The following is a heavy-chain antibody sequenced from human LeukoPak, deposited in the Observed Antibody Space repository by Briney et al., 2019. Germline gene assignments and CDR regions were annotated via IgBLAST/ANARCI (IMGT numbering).Heavy chain of an antibody. CDR3: ARVGSGWPYNWFDP. CDR2: IYYSGST. Sequence: SETLSLTCTVSGGSISSYYWSWIRQPPGKGLEWIGYIYYSGSTNYNPSLKSRVTISVDTSKNQFSLKLSSVTAADTAVYYCARVGSGWPYNWFDPWGQGTLVTVSS. CDR1: GGSISSYY. V-gene: IGHV4-59*12. J-gene: IGHJ5*02. D-gene: IGHD6-19*01.